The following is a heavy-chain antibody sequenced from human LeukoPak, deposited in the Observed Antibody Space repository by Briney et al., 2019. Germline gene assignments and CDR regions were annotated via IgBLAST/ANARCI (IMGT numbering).Heavy chain of an antibody. CDR1: GGTFSSYA. D-gene: IGHD6-13*01. CDR3: AKRASSWRRLYYFDY. Sequence: ASVKVSCKASGGTFSSYAISWVRQAPGQGLEWMGGIIPIFGTANYAQKFQGRVTITADESTSTAYMELSSLRSEDTAVYYCAKRASSWRRLYYFDYWGQGTLVTVSS. J-gene: IGHJ4*02. CDR2: IIPIFGTA. V-gene: IGHV1-69*01.